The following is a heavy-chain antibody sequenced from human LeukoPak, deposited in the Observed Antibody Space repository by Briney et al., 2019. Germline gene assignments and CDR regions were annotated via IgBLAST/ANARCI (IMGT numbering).Heavy chain of an antibody. CDR1: GGTFSSYA. J-gene: IGHJ4*02. V-gene: IGHV1-69*13. CDR3: ARERPPLRSTGFDY. CDR2: IIPIFGIA. Sequence: GASVNVSCKGSGGTFSSYAINWVRQAPGQGLEWMGGIIPIFGIANYAQKFQGRVTVTADESTSTAYMELSSLRSEDTAVYYCARERPPLRSTGFDYWGQGTLVTVSS. D-gene: IGHD4-17*01.